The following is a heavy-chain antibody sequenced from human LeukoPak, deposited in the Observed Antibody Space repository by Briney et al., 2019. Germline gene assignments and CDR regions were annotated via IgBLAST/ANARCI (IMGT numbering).Heavy chain of an antibody. CDR1: GFTLSSYG. Sequence: GGSLRLSCVASGFTLSSYGMHWVRQAPGGGLEWLAFIGYVGNNERYVDSVKGRFIISRDNSNNILYLQTNSLRPEDTAVYSCATPGGYYYGGFDNWGQGALVTVFS. V-gene: IGHV3-30*02. J-gene: IGHJ4*02. D-gene: IGHD3-22*01. CDR3: ATPGGYYYGGFDN. CDR2: IGYVGNNE.